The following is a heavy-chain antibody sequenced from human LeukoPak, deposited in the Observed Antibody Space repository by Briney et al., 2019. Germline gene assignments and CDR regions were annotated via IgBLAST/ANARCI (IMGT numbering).Heavy chain of an antibody. Sequence: SVKVSCKASGGTFSSYAISWVRQAPGQGLEWMGGIIPIFGTANYAQKFQGRVTITADESTSTAYMELSSLRSEDTAVYYCARGRENDYSNYYYYMDVWGKGTTVTVPS. J-gene: IGHJ6*03. CDR2: IIPIFGTA. D-gene: IGHD4-11*01. CDR1: GGTFSSYA. V-gene: IGHV1-69*01. CDR3: ARGRENDYSNYYYYMDV.